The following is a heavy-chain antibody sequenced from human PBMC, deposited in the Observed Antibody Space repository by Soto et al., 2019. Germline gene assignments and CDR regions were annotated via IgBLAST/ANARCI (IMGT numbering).Heavy chain of an antibody. Sequence: SQTLSLTCAISGDSVSSNSAAWNWIRQSPSRGLEWLGRTYYRSKWYNDYAVSVKSRITINPDTSKNQSSLQLNSVTPEDTAVYYCAREKSQGYSSSWPYDAFDIWGQGTMVTVSS. D-gene: IGHD6-13*01. V-gene: IGHV6-1*01. J-gene: IGHJ3*02. CDR2: TYYRSKWYN. CDR1: GDSVSSNSAA. CDR3: AREKSQGYSSSWPYDAFDI.